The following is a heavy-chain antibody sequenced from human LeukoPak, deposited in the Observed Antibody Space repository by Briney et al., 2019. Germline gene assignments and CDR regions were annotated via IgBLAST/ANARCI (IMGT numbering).Heavy chain of an antibody. CDR1: GFTFSDYY. CDR2: ISSSGSTI. V-gene: IGHV3-11*01. CDR3: ARELSYYYDSSGYHFPFQH. J-gene: IGHJ1*01. Sequence: GGSLRLSCAASGFTFSDYYMSWIRQAPGKGLEWVSYISSSGSTIYYADSVKGRFTISRDNAKNSLYLQMHSLRAEDTAVYYCARELSYYYDSSGYHFPFQHWGQGTLVTVSS. D-gene: IGHD3-22*01.